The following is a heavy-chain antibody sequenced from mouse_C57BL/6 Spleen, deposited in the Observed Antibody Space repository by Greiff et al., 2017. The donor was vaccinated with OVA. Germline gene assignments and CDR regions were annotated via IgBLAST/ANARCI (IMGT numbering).Heavy chain of an antibody. CDR3: AREGG. V-gene: IGHV1-50*01. Sequence: QVQLQQPGAELVKPGASVKLSCKASGYTFTSYWMQWVKQRPGQGLEWIGEIDPSDSYTNYNQKFKGKATLTVDTSSSTAYMQLSSLTSEDSAVYYCAREGGWGQGTTLTVSS. J-gene: IGHJ2*01. CDR1: GYTFTSYW. CDR2: IDPSDSYT.